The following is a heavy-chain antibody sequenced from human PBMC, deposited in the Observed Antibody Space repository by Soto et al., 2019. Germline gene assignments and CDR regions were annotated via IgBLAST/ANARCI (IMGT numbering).Heavy chain of an antibody. J-gene: IGHJ4*02. CDR2: ISYDGNNK. CDR3: ARETTGTDDY. V-gene: IGHV3-30-3*01. Sequence: RLSCAASGFTFSNYPMHWVRQAPAKGLEWVAVISYDGNNKYYADSVKGRFTISRDNSKNTLYLQVNSLRAEDTAVYYCARETTGTDDYWGQGTRVTVSS. D-gene: IGHD1-1*01. CDR1: GFTFSNYP.